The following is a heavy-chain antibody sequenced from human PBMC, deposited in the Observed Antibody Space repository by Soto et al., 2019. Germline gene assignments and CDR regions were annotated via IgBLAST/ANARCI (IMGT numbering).Heavy chain of an antibody. J-gene: IGHJ6*03. Sequence: QVQLVQSGAEVKKPGASVKVSCKASGYTFTSYYMHWVRQAPGQGLEWMGIINPSGGSTRYAQKCQGRVTMTRDTSTSTVYMELSSLRSEDTAVYYCARRAHYDFWGDLSRFYYMDVWGKGTTVTVSS. CDR3: ARRAHYDFWGDLSRFYYMDV. D-gene: IGHD3-3*01. CDR2: INPSGGST. CDR1: GYTFTSYY. V-gene: IGHV1-46*03.